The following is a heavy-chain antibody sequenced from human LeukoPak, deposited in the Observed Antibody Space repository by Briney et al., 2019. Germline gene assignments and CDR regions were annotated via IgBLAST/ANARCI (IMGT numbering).Heavy chain of an antibody. CDR1: GYTFTRYA. CDR3: ARDPSNTSGWSPYFDY. D-gene: IGHD6-19*01. CDR2: ISTYNGDT. V-gene: IGHV1-18*01. J-gene: IGHJ4*02. Sequence: ASVKVSCKASGYTFTRYAITWVRQAPGQGLEWMGWISTYNGDTHYAQNLQGRVTLTTDTSTGTAYMELRSLRSDDTAVYYCARDPSNTSGWSPYFDYWGQGTLVTVSS.